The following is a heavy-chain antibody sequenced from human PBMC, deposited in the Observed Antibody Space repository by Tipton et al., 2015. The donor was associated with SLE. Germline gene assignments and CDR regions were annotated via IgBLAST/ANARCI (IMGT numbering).Heavy chain of an antibody. V-gene: IGHV3-74*01. CDR2: IRGDGSVV. J-gene: IGHJ4*02. Sequence: GSLRLSCVASGFTFSNYWMHWVRQVPGKGLVWVSRIRGDGSVVRYADSVKGRFTISRDNAKNSLYLQLNSLRAEDTGVYYCARDTIGVTGTRIDYWGQGTLVTVSS. CDR1: GFTFSNYW. D-gene: IGHD1-20*01. CDR3: ARDTIGVTGTRIDY.